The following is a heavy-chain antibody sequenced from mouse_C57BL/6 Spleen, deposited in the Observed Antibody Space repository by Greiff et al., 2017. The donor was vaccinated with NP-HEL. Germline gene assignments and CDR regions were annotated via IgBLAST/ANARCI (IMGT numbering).Heavy chain of an antibody. Sequence: QVQLKESGAELVRPGASVTLSCKASGYTFTDYEMHWVKQTPVHGLEWIGAIDPETGGTAYNQKFKGKAILTADKSSSTAYMELRSLTSEDSAVYYCTRYETGTSFAYWGQGTLVTVSA. CDR2: IDPETGGT. CDR1: GYTFTDYE. CDR3: TRYETGTSFAY. V-gene: IGHV1-15*01. J-gene: IGHJ3*01. D-gene: IGHD4-1*01.